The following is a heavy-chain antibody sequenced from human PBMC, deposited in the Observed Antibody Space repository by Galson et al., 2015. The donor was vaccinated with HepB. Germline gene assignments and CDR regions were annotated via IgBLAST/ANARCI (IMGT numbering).Heavy chain of an antibody. V-gene: IGHV1-8*01. CDR1: GYTFTSYD. CDR2: MNPNSGNT. J-gene: IGHJ6*03. D-gene: IGHD3-10*01. Sequence: SVKVSCKASGYTFTSYDINWVRQATGQGLEWMGWMNPNSGNTGYAQKFQGRVTMTRNTSISTAYMELSSLRSEDTTVYYCARWGDYYGSGSYYSGYRPYYYYYMDVWGKGTTVTVSS. CDR3: ARWGDYYGSGSYYSGYRPYYYYYMDV.